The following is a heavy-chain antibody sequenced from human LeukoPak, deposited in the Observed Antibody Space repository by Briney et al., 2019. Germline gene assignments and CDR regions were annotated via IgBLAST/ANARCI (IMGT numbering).Heavy chain of an antibody. Sequence: SVKVSCKASGGTFSSYAISWVRQAPGQGLEWMGRIIPIFGTANYAQKFQGRVTITTDESTSTAYMELSSLRSEDTAVYYCARGSSSGSTFDIWGQGTMVTVSS. J-gene: IGHJ3*02. CDR2: IIPIFGTA. D-gene: IGHD1-26*01. CDR1: GGTFSSYA. CDR3: ARGSSSGSTFDI. V-gene: IGHV1-69*05.